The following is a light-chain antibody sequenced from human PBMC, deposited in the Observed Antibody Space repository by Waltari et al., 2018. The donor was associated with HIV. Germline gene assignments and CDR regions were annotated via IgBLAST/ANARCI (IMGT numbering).Light chain of an antibody. CDR1: EDIITY. V-gene: IGKV1-33*01. J-gene: IGKJ5*01. Sequence: DIQMTQSPSSLSASVGDRVTITCQASEDIITYLNWYQHKPGKAPELLIYDASELETGVPSRFSGSGSGTDFTFTIRSLQSEDVATYYCQQYDKLPITFGQGTRLEIK. CDR3: QQYDKLPIT. CDR2: DAS.